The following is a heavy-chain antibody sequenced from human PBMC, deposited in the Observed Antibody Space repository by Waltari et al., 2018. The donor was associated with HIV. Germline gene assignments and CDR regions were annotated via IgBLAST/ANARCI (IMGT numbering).Heavy chain of an antibody. Sequence: QVQLVQSGAEVKKPGASVKVSCKASGYTFTSYGINWVRQAPGQGLEWMGRISGYNGNTNYAQNLQGRITMTKDTSTSTAYMELRSLRPDDTAVYYCARRDLRYYYIDVWGKGTKVTVSS. CDR3: ARRDLRYYYIDV. J-gene: IGHJ6*03. CDR1: GYTFTSYG. CDR2: ISGYNGNT. V-gene: IGHV1-18*01.